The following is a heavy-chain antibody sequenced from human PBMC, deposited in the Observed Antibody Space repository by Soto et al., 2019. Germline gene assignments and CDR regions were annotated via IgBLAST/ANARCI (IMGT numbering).Heavy chain of an antibody. CDR2: IIPTFGRT. V-gene: IGHV1-69*15. D-gene: IGHD3-10*02. CDR3: ARDPLSSFAMDV. J-gene: IGHJ6*02. CDR1: GDTFSSYA. Sequence: KVSCKASGDTFSSYAISWVRQAPGKGLEWMGKIIPTFGRTNYAQKFQGRLTISADDSTSTAYMELSSLLSEDTAVYYCARDPLSSFAMDVWGQGTTVTVSS.